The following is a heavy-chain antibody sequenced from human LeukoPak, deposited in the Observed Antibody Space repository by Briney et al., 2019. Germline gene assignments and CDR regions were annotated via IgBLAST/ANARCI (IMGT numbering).Heavy chain of an antibody. CDR1: GDSVSSNSAG. V-gene: IGHV6-1*01. CDR2: TYYRSKWYN. J-gene: IGHJ6*02. D-gene: IGHD3-16*01. Sequence: SQTLSLTCAISGDSVSSNSAGWNWLRQSPSRGLEWLGRTYYRSKWYNDYAVSVKSRITINPDTSKNQFSLQLNSVTPEDTAVYYGARGGWGYYGMDVWGQGTTVTVSS. CDR3: ARGGWGYYGMDV.